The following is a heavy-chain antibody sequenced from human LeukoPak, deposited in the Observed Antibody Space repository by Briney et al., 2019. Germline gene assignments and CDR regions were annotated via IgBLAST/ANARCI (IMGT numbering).Heavy chain of an antibody. CDR3: AKHTYYYDSSGPYLDY. CDR1: GFTFDDYA. D-gene: IGHD3-22*01. CDR2: ISGSGGST. Sequence: GGSLRLSCAASGFTFDDYAMHWVRQAPGKGLEWVSAISGSGGSTYYADSVKGRFTISRDNSKNTLYLQMNSLRAEDTAVYYCAKHTYYYDSSGPYLDYWGQGTLVTVSS. V-gene: IGHV3-23*01. J-gene: IGHJ4*02.